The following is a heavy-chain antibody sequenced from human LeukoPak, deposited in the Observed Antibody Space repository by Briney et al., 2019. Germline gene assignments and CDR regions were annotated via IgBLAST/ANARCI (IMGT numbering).Heavy chain of an antibody. J-gene: IGHJ6*03. V-gene: IGHV1-2*02. CDR2: INPNSGGT. D-gene: IGHD6-6*01. CDR1: GYTFTGYY. Sequence: ASVKVSCKASGYTFTGYYMHWVRQAPGQGLEWKGWINPNSGGTNYAQKFQGRVTMTRDTSISTAYMELSRLRSDDTAVYYCARDGVAARFGDDYYYYYMDVWGKGTTVTVSS. CDR3: ARDGVAARFGDDYYYYYMDV.